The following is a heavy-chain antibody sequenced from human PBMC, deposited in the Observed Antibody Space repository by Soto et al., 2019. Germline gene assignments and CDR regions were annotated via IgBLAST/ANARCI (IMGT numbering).Heavy chain of an antibody. J-gene: IGHJ4*02. D-gene: IGHD1-1*01. V-gene: IGHV1-69*02. CDR3: TSVAGAEYNVDM. CDR2: IIPIPDIA. Sequence: QVQLVQSGAEVKKPGSSVKVSCKASGDSFSRYSISWVRQAPGQGLEWMGRIIPIPDIAEYAQKFQGRVTITGDKSASRPSLQLRGLTAEAPAVYYWTSVAGAEYNVDMWGSGTPVTVSS. CDR1: GDSFSRYS.